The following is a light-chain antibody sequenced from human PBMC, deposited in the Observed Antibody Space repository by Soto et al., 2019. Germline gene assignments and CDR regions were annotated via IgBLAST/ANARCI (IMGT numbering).Light chain of an antibody. V-gene: IGLV2-11*01. Sequence: QSALTQPRSVSGSPGQSVTISCTGTSSDFGDYNYVSWYQQHPGKAPKVMIYDVSKRPSGVPDRFSGSKSGNTASLTISGLQAEDEADYFCGSYTGSIYVFGNGTKLTVL. CDR1: SSDFGDYNY. J-gene: IGLJ1*01. CDR2: DVS. CDR3: GSYTGSIYV.